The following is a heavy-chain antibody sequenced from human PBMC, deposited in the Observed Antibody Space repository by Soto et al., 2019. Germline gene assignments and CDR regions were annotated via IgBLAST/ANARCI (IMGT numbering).Heavy chain of an antibody. D-gene: IGHD3-22*01. CDR2: IYYGGSP. Sequence: PSETLSLTCTVSGGSIISSTYYWGLIRQPPGQGLEWIGNIYYGGSPYYNPSLKSRVTVSVDTSKNQFSLKLSSVTAADTAVYYFARQSGSGYYTVAYWGQGTLVT. V-gene: IGHV4-39*01. J-gene: IGHJ4*02. CDR1: GGSIISSTYY. CDR3: ARQSGSGYYTVAY.